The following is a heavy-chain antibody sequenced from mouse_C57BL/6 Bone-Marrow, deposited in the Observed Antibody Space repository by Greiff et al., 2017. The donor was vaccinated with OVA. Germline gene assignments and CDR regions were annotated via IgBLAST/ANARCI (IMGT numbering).Heavy chain of an antibody. Sequence: VQLQQSGPELVKPGASVKISCKASGYTFTDYYMNWVKQSHGKSLEWIGDINPNNGGTSYNQKFKGKATLTVDKSSSTAYMELRSLTSEDSAVYYCARYTTVVAPDYWGQGTTLTVSS. J-gene: IGHJ2*01. CDR3: ARYTTVVAPDY. V-gene: IGHV1-26*01. D-gene: IGHD1-1*01. CDR2: INPNNGGT. CDR1: GYTFTDYY.